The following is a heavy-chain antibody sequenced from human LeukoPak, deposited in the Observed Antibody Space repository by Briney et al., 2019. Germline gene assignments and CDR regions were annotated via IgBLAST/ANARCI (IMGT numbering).Heavy chain of an antibody. CDR3: ARERRYSSVKWFDP. CDR2: INPNSGGT. J-gene: IGHJ5*02. V-gene: IGHV1-2*02. D-gene: IGHD6-19*01. CDR1: GYSFADYY. Sequence: ASVKVSCKASGYSFADYYMHWVRQAPGQGLEWMGWINPNSGGTNYAQKFQGRVTMTRDTSISTAYMELSRLRSDDTAVYYCARERRYSSVKWFDPWGQGTLVTVSS.